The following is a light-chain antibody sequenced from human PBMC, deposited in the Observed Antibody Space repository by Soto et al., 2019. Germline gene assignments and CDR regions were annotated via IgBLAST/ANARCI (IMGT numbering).Light chain of an antibody. V-gene: IGLV2-8*01. Sequence: QSALTQPPSASGSPGQSVTISCTGTSSDVGIFNYVSWYQQHPDQAPKLLIFEVNKRPSGVPDRFSASKSGNTASLTVSGLQAEDEAEYYCCSYAGSNTLIFGGGTKLTVL. J-gene: IGLJ2*01. CDR1: SSDVGIFNY. CDR3: CSYAGSNTLI. CDR2: EVN.